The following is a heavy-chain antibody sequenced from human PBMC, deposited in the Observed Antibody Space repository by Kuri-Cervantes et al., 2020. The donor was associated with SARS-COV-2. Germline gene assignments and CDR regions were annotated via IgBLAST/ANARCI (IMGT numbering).Heavy chain of an antibody. Sequence: GSVRVCCAASGFTCSSYAMIWVRQAPGKGLEWVSAISGSGGSTYYAESVKGRFTISRDNSKNTLYLQMNSLRAEDTAAYYCAKAGYIAAAGDYYYYYMDVWGKGTTVTVSS. CDR1: GFTCSSYA. CDR3: AKAGYIAAAGDYYYYYMDV. CDR2: ISGSGGST. D-gene: IGHD6-13*01. V-gene: IGHV3-23*01. J-gene: IGHJ6*03.